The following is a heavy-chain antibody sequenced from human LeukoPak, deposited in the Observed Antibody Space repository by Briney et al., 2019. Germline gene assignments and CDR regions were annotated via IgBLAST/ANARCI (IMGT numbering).Heavy chain of an antibody. CDR1: GFTFSSYG. V-gene: IGHV3-23*01. CDR2: ISGSGDNT. CDR3: TTETGKWLRFLARESRYYYYYYMDV. Sequence: PGGSLRLSCAASGFTFSSYGMSWVRQAPGKGLEWVSTISGSGDNTYYADSVKGRFTISRDNSKNTLYLQMNSLKIEDTAVYYCTTETGKWLRFLARESRYYYYYYMDVWGKGTTVTISS. J-gene: IGHJ6*03. D-gene: IGHD5-12*01.